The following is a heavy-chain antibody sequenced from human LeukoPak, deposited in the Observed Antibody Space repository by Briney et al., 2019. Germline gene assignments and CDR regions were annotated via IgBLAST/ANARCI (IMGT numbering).Heavy chain of an antibody. CDR3: ARVDDAFDI. J-gene: IGHJ3*02. V-gene: IGHV1-8*03. CDR2: MNPNSGDT. CDR1: GYTFTSYD. Sequence: RASVRVSCKASGYTFTSYDINWVRQATGQGLEWMGWMNPNSGDTGYAQKFQGRVTITRNTSISTAYMELSSLRSEDTAVYYCARVDDAFDIWGQGTMVTASS.